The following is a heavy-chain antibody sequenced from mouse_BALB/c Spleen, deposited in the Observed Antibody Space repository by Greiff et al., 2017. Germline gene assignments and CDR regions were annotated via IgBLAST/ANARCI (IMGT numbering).Heavy chain of an antibody. CDR2: ISDGGSYT. CDR1: GFTFSDYY. CDR3: ARGYYGNLAWFAY. V-gene: IGHV5-4*02. J-gene: IGHJ3*01. D-gene: IGHD2-1*01. Sequence: EVKVVESGGGLVKPGGSLKLSCAASGFTFSDYYMYWVRQTPEKRLEWVATISDGGSYTYYPDSVKGRFTISRDNAKNNLYLQMSSLKSEDTAMYYCARGYYGNLAWFAYWGQGTLVTVSA.